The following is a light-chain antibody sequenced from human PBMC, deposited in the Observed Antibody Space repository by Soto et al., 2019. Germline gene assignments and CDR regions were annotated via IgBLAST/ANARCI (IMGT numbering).Light chain of an antibody. V-gene: IGKV1-5*01. CDR3: QQYSNYSFT. CDR2: DAS. J-gene: IGKJ3*01. CDR1: QSVRSW. Sequence: DIPMTQSPSTLSASLGIRVTITCRASQSVRSWLAWYQQKPGRSPKLLIYDASSLEGGVPSRFSGSGFGTEFTLTVSSLQADDFATYYCQQYSNYSFTFGPGTKVDMK.